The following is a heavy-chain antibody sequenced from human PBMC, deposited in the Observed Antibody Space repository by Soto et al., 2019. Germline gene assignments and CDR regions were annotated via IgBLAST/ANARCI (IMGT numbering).Heavy chain of an antibody. CDR3: ARGGNLRLNAGGKFDY. CDR2: ISSSSSYI. Sequence: EVQLVESGGGLVKPGGSLRLSCAASGFTFSSYSMNWVRQAPGKGLEWVSSISSSSSYIYYADSVKGRFTISRDNAKNSLYLQMNSLRAEDTAVYYCARGGNLRLNAGGKFDYWGQGTLVTVSS. D-gene: IGHD3-16*01. J-gene: IGHJ4*02. V-gene: IGHV3-21*01. CDR1: GFTFSSYS.